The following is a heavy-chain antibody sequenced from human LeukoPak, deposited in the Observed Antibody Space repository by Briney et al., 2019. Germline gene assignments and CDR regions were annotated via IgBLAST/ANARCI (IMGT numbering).Heavy chain of an antibody. CDR2: ISGSGGST. V-gene: IGHV3-23*01. CDR3: ARVGIAVAGSFDY. Sequence: SGGSLRLSCAASGFTFSSYAMSWVRQAPGKGLEWVSAISGSGGSTYYADSVKGRFTISRDNAKNPLYLQMNSLRAEDTAVYYCARVGIAVAGSFDYWGQGTLVTVSS. CDR1: GFTFSSYA. J-gene: IGHJ4*02. D-gene: IGHD6-19*01.